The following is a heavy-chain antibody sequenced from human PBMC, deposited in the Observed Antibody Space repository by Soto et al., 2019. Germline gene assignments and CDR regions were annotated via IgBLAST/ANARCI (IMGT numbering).Heavy chain of an antibody. D-gene: IGHD3-10*01. J-gene: IGHJ6*02. CDR2: IYYRGTT. V-gene: IGHV4-61*01. Sequence: ETLSLTCTVSGGSVTNGIYYWSWIRQSPGRGLEWIGYIYYRGTTKYSHSLERRVSISVDTPKNQFSLNLSSVTAAYTAVYYCVRDSRRTGVKYYYGFDAWGQGTTVTVS. CDR1: GGSVTNGIYY. CDR3: VRDSRRTGVKYYYGFDA.